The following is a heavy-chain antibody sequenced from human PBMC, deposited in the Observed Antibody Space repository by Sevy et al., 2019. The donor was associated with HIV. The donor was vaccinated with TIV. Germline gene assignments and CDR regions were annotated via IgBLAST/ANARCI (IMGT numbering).Heavy chain of an antibody. V-gene: IGHV4-59*01. CDR3: ASDSSGYFGSFDY. D-gene: IGHD3-22*01. CDR1: GGSISSYY. Sequence: SETLSLTCTVSGGSISSYYWSWIRQPPGKGLEWMGYIYYSGSTNYNPSLKIRVTISVDTSKNQFSLKLSSVTAADTAVYYCASDSSGYFGSFDYWGQGTLVTVSS. CDR2: IYYSGST. J-gene: IGHJ4*02.